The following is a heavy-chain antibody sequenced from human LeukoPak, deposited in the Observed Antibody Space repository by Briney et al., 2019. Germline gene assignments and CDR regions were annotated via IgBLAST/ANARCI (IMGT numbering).Heavy chain of an antibody. CDR1: GGSISSSNW. CDR2: IYHSGST. CDR3: ARADYCSGGSCYSPLDY. V-gene: IGHV4-4*02. Sequence: SGTLSLTCGVSGGSISSSNWWSWVRQPPGKGLEWIGEIYHSGSTNYNPSLKSRVTISVDKSKKKFSLRLSSVTAADTAVYYCARADYCSGGSCYSPLDYWGQGTLVTVSS. D-gene: IGHD2-15*01. J-gene: IGHJ4*02.